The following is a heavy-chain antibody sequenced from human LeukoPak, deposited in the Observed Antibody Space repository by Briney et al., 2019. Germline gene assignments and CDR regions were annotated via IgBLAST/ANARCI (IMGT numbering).Heavy chain of an antibody. CDR2: IYHSGST. CDR1: GGSFSGYY. D-gene: IGHD6-19*01. V-gene: IGHV4-34*01. Sequence: SETLSLTCAVYGGSFSGYYWSWIRQPPGKGLEWLGSIYHSGSTYYNPSLKSRVTISVDTSKNQFSLKLSSVTAADTAVYYCARVRELVAGTEGFDYWGQGTLVTVSS. CDR3: ARVRELVAGTEGFDY. J-gene: IGHJ4*02.